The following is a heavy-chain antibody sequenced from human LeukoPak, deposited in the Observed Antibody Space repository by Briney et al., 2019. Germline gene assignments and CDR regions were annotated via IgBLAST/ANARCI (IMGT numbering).Heavy chain of an antibody. CDR3: ARDVQPYGSGSYYTYYYGMDV. CDR2: IISSGSTI. CDR1: GFTFSSYE. Sequence: GGSLRLSCAASGFTFSSYEMNWVRQAPGKGLEWVSYIISSGSTIYYADSVKGRFTISRDNAKNSLYLQMNSLRAEDTAVYYCARDVQPYGSGSYYTYYYGMDVWGKGTTVTVSS. J-gene: IGHJ6*04. V-gene: IGHV3-48*03. D-gene: IGHD3-10*01.